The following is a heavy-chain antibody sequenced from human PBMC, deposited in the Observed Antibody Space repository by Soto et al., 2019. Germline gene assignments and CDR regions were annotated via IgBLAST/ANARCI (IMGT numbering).Heavy chain of an antibody. V-gene: IGHV3-23*01. CDR2: ISGSGGST. J-gene: IGHJ4*02. CDR1: GFTFSSYA. Sequence: EVQLLESGGGLVQPGGSLRLSCAASGFTFSSYAMSWVRQAPGKGLEWVSAISGSGGSTYYADSVKGRFTISRDNSKNTLYLQMNSLRAEDTAVYYCAITRGKLRYFDWTKIRGYFDYWGQGTLVTVSS. CDR3: AITRGKLRYFDWTKIRGYFDY. D-gene: IGHD3-9*01.